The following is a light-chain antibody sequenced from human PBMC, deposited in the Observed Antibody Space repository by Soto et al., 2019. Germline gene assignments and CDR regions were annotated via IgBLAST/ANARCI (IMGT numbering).Light chain of an antibody. J-gene: IGKJ5*01. CDR3: QKYNSATHT. CDR1: QGISNY. CDR2: AAS. V-gene: IGKV1-27*01. Sequence: DIQMTQSPSSLSASVGDRVTITCRASQGISNYLAWYQQKPGKVPKLLIYAASTLQSGVPSRFSGSGSGTDFTLTISSLQHEDVATYYCQKYNSATHTFGQGTRLEIK.